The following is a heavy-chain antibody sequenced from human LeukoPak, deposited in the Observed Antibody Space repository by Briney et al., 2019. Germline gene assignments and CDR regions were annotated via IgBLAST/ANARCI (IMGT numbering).Heavy chain of an antibody. V-gene: IGHV1-46*01. CDR2: INPSGGST. D-gene: IGHD3-3*01. J-gene: IGHJ6*03. CDR3: ARENYDFWSGLKYYYMDV. Sequence: ASVKVSCKASGYTFTSYYMHWVRQAPGQGLEWMGIINPSGGSTSYAQKFQGRVTITADESTSTAYMELSSLRSEDTAVYYCARENYDFWSGLKYYYMDVWGKGTTVTVSS. CDR1: GYTFTSYY.